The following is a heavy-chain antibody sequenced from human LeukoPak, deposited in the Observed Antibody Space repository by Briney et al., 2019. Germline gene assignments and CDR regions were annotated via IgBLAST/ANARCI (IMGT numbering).Heavy chain of an antibody. D-gene: IGHD2-2*01. Sequence: GGSLRLSRAASGFIFSSYGIHWVRQAPGKGPEWVAFIRYDGSNKYYADSVKGRFTISRDNSKNTLYLQMNSLRAEDTAVYFCAKDRAAAAATGGDYRGQGTPVTVSS. CDR2: IRYDGSNK. J-gene: IGHJ4*02. CDR1: GFIFSSYG. CDR3: AKDRAAAAATGGDY. V-gene: IGHV3-30*02.